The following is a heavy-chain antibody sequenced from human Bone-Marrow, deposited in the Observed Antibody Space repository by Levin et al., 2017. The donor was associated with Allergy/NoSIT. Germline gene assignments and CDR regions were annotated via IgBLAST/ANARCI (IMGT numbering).Heavy chain of an antibody. CDR2: IYYSGST. V-gene: IGHV4-31*03. CDR3: ARIGYCTNGVCYTAGPFDY. D-gene: IGHD2-8*01. J-gene: IGHJ4*02. CDR1: GGSISSGGYY. Sequence: SQTLSLTCTVSGGSISSGGYYWSWIRQYPGKGLEWIGYIYYSGSTYYNPSLKSRVSMSIDTSKNQFSLKLTSVTAADTAVYYCARIGYCTNGVCYTAGPFDYWGQGTLVTVSS.